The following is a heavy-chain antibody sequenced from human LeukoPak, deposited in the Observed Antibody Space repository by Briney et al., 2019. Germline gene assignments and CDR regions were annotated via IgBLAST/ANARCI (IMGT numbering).Heavy chain of an antibody. Sequence: GASVKVSCKTSGYTFTNYGISWVRQAPGQGLEWMGWISGYNGNTNYVQKFRGRVAMTADTSTSTVYMELGSLRSDDTAVYYCARDIATVQHQDWGQGTLVTVSS. V-gene: IGHV1-18*01. D-gene: IGHD1-1*01. CDR3: ARDIATVQHQD. CDR1: GYTFTNYG. CDR2: ISGYNGNT. J-gene: IGHJ4*02.